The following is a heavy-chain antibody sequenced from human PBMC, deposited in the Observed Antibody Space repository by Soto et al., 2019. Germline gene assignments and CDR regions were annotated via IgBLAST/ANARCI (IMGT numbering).Heavy chain of an antibody. CDR2: IYYSGST. V-gene: IGHV4-59*01. J-gene: IGHJ4*02. Sequence: SETLSLTCTVSGVSISSYYWSWIRQPPGKGLEWIGYIYYSGSTNYNPSLKSRVTISVDTSKNQFSLKLTSVTAADTAVYYCAYSGSYFPYYFDYWGQGTLVTVSS. D-gene: IGHD3-10*01. CDR1: GVSISSYY. CDR3: AYSGSYFPYYFDY.